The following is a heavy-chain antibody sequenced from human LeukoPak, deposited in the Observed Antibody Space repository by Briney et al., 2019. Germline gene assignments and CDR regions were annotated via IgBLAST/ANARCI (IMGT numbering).Heavy chain of an antibody. D-gene: IGHD3-10*01. J-gene: IGHJ3*02. CDR1: GYSINNNYY. CDR2: IHHSGTT. V-gene: IGHV4-38-2*02. CDR3: AKSNGYGLIDI. Sequence: PSETLSLTCTVSGYSINNNYYWDWIRQPPGKGLEFIASIHHSGTTYYSPSLKSRVTISLDTSRNQFSLRLNSVTAADTAVYYCAKSNGYGLIDIWGQGTMVTVSS.